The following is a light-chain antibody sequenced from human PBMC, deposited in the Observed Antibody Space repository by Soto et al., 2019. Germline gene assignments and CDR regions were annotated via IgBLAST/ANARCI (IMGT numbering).Light chain of an antibody. J-gene: IGKJ5*01. Sequence: ETVLTQSPATLSLSPGEIATLSCRASQNVDIYLAWYQQKPGQAPRLLIYDASNRATGVPPRFSGSGSGTDFTLTISSLEPEDFALYYCQQRRNWPPLTFGQGTRLEIK. CDR1: QNVDIY. CDR2: DAS. V-gene: IGKV3-11*01. CDR3: QQRRNWPPLT.